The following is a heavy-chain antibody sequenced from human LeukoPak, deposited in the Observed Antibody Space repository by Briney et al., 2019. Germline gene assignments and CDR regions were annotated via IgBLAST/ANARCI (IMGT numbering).Heavy chain of an antibody. CDR1: GYTFTGYY. CDR3: ARSSPPTYYHFYYYMDV. CDR2: INPSSGGA. D-gene: IGHD6-13*01. J-gene: IGHJ6*03. V-gene: IGHV1-2*02. Sequence: ASVKVSCKASGYTFTGYYIHWVRQAPGQGLEWRGWINPSSGGAKYAQNFQGRVIMTTDTSVSTAYIELSSLRSDDTAVYYCARSSPPTYYHFYYYMDVWGKGSTVTVSS.